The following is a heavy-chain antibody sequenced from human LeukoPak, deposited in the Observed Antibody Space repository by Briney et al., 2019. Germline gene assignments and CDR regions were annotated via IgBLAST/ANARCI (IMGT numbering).Heavy chain of an antibody. CDR3: AKDWRHIVVVSSPGYFDY. V-gene: IGHV3-23*01. J-gene: IGHJ4*02. D-gene: IGHD2-21*01. CDR1: GFTFSSYA. CDR2: ISGSGGST. Sequence: HPGGSLRLSCAASGFTFSSYAMSWVRQAPGKGLEWVSAISGSGGSTYYADSVKGRFTISRDNSKNTLYLQMNSLRAEDTAVYYCAKDWRHIVVVSSPGYFDYWAREPWSPSPQ.